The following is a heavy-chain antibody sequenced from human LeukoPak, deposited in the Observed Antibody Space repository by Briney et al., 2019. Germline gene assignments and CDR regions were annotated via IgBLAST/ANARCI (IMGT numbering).Heavy chain of an antibody. J-gene: IGHJ3*02. V-gene: IGHV4-59*01. CDR3: ARRGGSPLGAFDI. D-gene: IGHD1-26*01. CDR1: GGSIRSYY. Sequence: PSETLSLTCTVSGGSIRSYYWSWIRQSPGKGLEWIGHIFYSESANYSPSLKSRLTISVDTSKSQFSLKLSSVTAADTAVYFCARRGGSPLGAFDIWGQGTMVTVSS. CDR2: IFYSESA.